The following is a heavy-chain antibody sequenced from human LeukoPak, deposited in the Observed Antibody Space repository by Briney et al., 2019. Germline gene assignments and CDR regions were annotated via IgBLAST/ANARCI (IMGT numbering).Heavy chain of an antibody. CDR2: ISWDGGST. J-gene: IGHJ6*03. D-gene: IGHD2-2*03. Sequence: GGSLRLSCAASGFTFDDYTMHWVRQAPGKGLEWVSLISWDGGSTYYADSVKGRFTISRDNSKNSLYLQMNSLRAEDTAVYYCARRGYCSSTSCLGSYYYYMDVWGKGTTVTVSS. CDR1: GFTFDDYT. CDR3: ARRGYCSSTSCLGSYYYYMDV. V-gene: IGHV3-43*01.